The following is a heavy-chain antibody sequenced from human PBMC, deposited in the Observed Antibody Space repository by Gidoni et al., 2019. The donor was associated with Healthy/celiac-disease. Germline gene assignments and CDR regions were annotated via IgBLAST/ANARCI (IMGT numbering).Heavy chain of an antibody. CDR3: AKGVSSGWFSGSRWDYYYYGMDV. V-gene: IGHV3-30*18. CDR1: GFTFSSYG. D-gene: IGHD6-19*01. Sequence: QVQLVESGGGVVQPGRSLRLSCAASGFTFSSYGMHGVRQAPGKGLECVAVISYDGSNTYYADSVKGRFTISRDNSKNTLYLQMNSLRAEDTAVYYCAKGVSSGWFSGSRWDYYYYGMDVWGQGTTVTVSS. CDR2: ISYDGSNT. J-gene: IGHJ6*02.